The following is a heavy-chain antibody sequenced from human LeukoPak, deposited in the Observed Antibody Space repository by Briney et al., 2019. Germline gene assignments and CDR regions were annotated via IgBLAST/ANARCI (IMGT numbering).Heavy chain of an antibody. Sequence: GGSLRLSCAASGFTFSSYSMNWVRQAPGKGLEWVSSISSSSSYIYYADSVKGRFTISRDNAKNSLYLQMNSLRAEDTAVYYCARGRQMATIRHDAFDIWGQGTMVTVSS. V-gene: IGHV3-21*01. D-gene: IGHD5-24*01. CDR1: GFTFSSYS. CDR2: ISSSSSYI. CDR3: ARGRQMATIRHDAFDI. J-gene: IGHJ3*02.